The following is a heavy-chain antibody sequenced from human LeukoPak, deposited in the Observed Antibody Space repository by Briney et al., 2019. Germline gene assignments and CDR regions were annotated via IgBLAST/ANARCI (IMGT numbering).Heavy chain of an antibody. J-gene: IGHJ3*02. V-gene: IGHV5-51*01. CDR3: ARITSNLLDI. CDR2: IYPGDSNT. CDR1: GYSFTNYW. D-gene: IGHD1-20*01. Sequence: GESLKISCKASGYSFTNYWIVWVRQMPGRGLEYMGFIYPGDSNTRYNPSFQGQVTISADKSISTAYLQWSSLKASDTAMYYCARITSNLLDIWGQGTRVTVSS.